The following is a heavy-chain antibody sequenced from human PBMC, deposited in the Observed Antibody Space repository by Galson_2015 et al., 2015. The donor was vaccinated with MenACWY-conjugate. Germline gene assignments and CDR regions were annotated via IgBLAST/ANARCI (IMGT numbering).Heavy chain of an antibody. V-gene: IGHV3-74*01. J-gene: IGHJ6*03. Sequence: SLRLSCAASGFTFSSYWMHWVRQAPGTGLVWVSRVNSDGSGTGYADSVKGRFTISRDNAKNMLFLQMNSLKVEDTAVYYCARSYVPGSDRKNYYMDVWGRATTVTVSS. CDR3: ARSYVPGSDRKNYYMDV. D-gene: IGHD3-16*01. CDR2: VNSDGSGT. CDR1: GFTFSSYW.